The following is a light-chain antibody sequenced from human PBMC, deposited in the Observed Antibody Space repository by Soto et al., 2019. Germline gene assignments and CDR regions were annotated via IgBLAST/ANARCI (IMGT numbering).Light chain of an antibody. CDR3: QQYNNWPPLT. CDR2: GAS. J-gene: IGKJ4*01. V-gene: IGKV3-15*01. CDR1: QSVSSN. Sequence: EIVMTQSPATLSVSPGERATLSCRASQSVSSNLAWYQQKPGQAPRLLIYGASTRANGIPASFSGSGSGTEFPLTISSLQSEDFAVYYCQQYNNWPPLTFGGGTKVEIK.